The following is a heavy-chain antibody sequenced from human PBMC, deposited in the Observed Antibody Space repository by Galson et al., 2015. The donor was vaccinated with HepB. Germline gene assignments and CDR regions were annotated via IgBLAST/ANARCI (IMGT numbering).Heavy chain of an antibody. Sequence: SLRLSCAASGFTFTTYAMSWVRQAPGKGLEWVSGISGSGGRTFYADSVKGRLTISRDNSKKTLSLQLKNLRVEDTAVYYCAKDFRSGDYGVGGFDYWGQGILVTASS. D-gene: IGHD4-17*01. CDR2: ISGSGGRT. V-gene: IGHV3-23*01. CDR1: GFTFTTYA. CDR3: AKDFRSGDYGVGGFDY. J-gene: IGHJ4*02.